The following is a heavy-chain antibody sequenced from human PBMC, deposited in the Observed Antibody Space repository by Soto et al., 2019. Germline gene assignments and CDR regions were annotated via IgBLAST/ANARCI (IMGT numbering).Heavy chain of an antibody. J-gene: IGHJ5*02. CDR3: ARSEYSSSSWFDP. Sequence: PSETLSLTCAVYGGSFSGYYWSWIRQPPGKGLEWIGEINHSGSTNYNPSLKSRVTISVDTSKNQFSLKLSSVTAADTAVYYCARSEYSSSSWFDPWGQGTLVTVSS. D-gene: IGHD6-6*01. V-gene: IGHV4-34*01. CDR1: GGSFSGYY. CDR2: INHSGST.